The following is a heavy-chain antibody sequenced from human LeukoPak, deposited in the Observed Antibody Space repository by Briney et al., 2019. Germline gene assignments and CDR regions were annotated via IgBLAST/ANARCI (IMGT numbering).Heavy chain of an antibody. CDR3: ARPYYYGSGGYILY. CDR1: GVSILNSHW. D-gene: IGHD3-10*01. Sequence: SGTLSLTCTVSGVSILNSHWWHWVRQPPGKGLEWIGEIYHSGTSNYNPSLKRRVTISVDKSNNQFSLKLTSVTAADTAVYYCARPYYYGSGGYILYWGQGTLVTVSS. V-gene: IGHV4-4*02. J-gene: IGHJ4*02. CDR2: IYHSGTS.